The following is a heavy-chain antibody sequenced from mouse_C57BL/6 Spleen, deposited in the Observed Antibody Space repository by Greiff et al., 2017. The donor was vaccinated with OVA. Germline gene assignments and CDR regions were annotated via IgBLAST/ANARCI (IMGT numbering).Heavy chain of an antibody. CDR3: ARDLYYYGSSYAWFAY. D-gene: IGHD1-1*01. CDR1: GFTFSSYA. V-gene: IGHV5-4*01. CDR2: ISDGGSYT. J-gene: IGHJ3*01. Sequence: EVHLVESGGGLVKPGGSLKLSCAASGFTFSSYAMSWVRQTPEKRLEWVATISDGGSYTYYPDNVKGRFTISRDNAKNNLYLQMSHLKSEDTAMYYCARDLYYYGSSYAWFAYWGQGTLVTVSA.